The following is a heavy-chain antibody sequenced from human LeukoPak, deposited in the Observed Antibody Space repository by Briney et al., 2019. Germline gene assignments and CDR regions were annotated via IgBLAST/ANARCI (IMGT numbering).Heavy chain of an antibody. CDR3: VGHSDY. CDR1: GFSFGSYW. V-gene: IGHV3-7*01. J-gene: IGHJ4*02. Sequence: GGSLRLSCAAPGFSFGSYWMSWVRQAPGKGLEWVANIKQDGSEKYYVDSVKGRFTISRDNAKNSLYLQMNSLRAEDTAVYYCVGHSDYWGQGTLVTVSS. CDR2: IKQDGSEK. D-gene: IGHD3-16*01.